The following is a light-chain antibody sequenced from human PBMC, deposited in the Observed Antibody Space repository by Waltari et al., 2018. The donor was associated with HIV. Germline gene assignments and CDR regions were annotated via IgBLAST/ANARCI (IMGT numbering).Light chain of an antibody. V-gene: IGLV1-47*01. CDR3: ASWDDSLGGYWI. Sequence: QSVVTQPPSASGPLGQRVTISCSGGTSKIGSNYVYWYQHLPGTSPKLLIYMNDQRPSGVPDRISGSKSGTSASLAISGLRSEDEADYYCASWDDSLGGYWIFGGGTNLTVL. CDR1: TSKIGSNY. J-gene: IGLJ2*01. CDR2: MND.